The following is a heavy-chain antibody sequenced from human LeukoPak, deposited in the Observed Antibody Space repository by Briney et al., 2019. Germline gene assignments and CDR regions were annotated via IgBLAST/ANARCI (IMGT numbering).Heavy chain of an antibody. CDR1: GFTVSSNY. J-gene: IGHJ4*02. D-gene: IGHD6-19*01. Sequence: GGSLRLSCAASGFTVSSNYMSWVRQAPGKGLEWVSVIYSGGSTYYADPVKGRFTISRDNSKNTLYLQMNSLRAEDTAVYYCAKGEQWLVPFDYWGQGTLVTVSS. CDR2: IYSGGST. V-gene: IGHV3-66*01. CDR3: AKGEQWLVPFDY.